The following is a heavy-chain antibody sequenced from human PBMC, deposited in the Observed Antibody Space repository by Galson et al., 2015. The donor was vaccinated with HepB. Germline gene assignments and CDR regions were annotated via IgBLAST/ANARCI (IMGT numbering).Heavy chain of an antibody. Sequence: SVKVSCKASGGTFSSYAISWVRQAPGQGLEWMGGIIPIFGTANYAQKFQGRVTITADESTSTAYMELSSLRSEDTAVYYCARAGAGYSLNWYFDLWGRGTLVTVSS. V-gene: IGHV1-69*13. D-gene: IGHD2-15*01. CDR1: GGTFSSYA. J-gene: IGHJ2*01. CDR2: IIPIFGTA. CDR3: ARAGAGYSLNWYFDL.